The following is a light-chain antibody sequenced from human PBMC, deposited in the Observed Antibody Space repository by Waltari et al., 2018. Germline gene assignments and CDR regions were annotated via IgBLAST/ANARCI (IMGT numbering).Light chain of an antibody. CDR3: QQYYGTPLT. J-gene: IGKJ4*01. Sequence: DIVMTQSPESLAVSLGERATINCKSSQSVLYSSNNKDYLAWYQQKPGQPPKLLIYWASTRESGVPDRFRGSGSETEFTLTISSLQAEDVAVYYCQQYYGTPLTFGGGTKVEVK. CDR1: QSVLYSSNNKDY. V-gene: IGKV4-1*01. CDR2: WAS.